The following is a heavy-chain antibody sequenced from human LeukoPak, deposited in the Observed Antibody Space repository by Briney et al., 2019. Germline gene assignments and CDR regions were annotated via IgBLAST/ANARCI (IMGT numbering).Heavy chain of an antibody. CDR3: ARVWGASSGVLRWYGVFYDP. D-gene: IGHD6-19*01. Sequence: ASVKVSCKASGYTFTSYAMHWVRQAPGQRLEWMGWINPNSGGTNYAQKFQGRVTMTRDTSISTAYMELSRLRSDDTAVYYCARVWGASSGVLRWYGVFYDPWGQGTLVTVSS. V-gene: IGHV1-2*02. CDR2: INPNSGGT. CDR1: GYTFTSYA. J-gene: IGHJ5*02.